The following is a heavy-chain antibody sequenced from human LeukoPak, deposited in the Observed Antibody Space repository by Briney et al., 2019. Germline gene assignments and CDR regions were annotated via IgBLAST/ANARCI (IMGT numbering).Heavy chain of an antibody. CDR2: LYSGGDT. D-gene: IGHD3-22*01. Sequence: GGSLRLSCAVSGFTVNSNYMSWVRRAPGKGLEWVSILYSGGDTYYGNSVKGRFTISRDSSKNTLYLQMNSLRADDTAVYYCARDRAGEGYYDYWGQGTLVTVSS. CDR1: GFTVNSNY. V-gene: IGHV3-66*01. J-gene: IGHJ4*02. CDR3: ARDRAGEGYYDY.